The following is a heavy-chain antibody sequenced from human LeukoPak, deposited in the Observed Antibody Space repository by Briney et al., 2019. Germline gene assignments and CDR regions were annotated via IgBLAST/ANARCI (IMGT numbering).Heavy chain of an antibody. V-gene: IGHV1-18*01. CDR1: GYTFTSYG. Sequence: EASVKVSCKASGYTFTSYGISWVRQAPGQGLEWMGWISAYNGNTNYAQKLQGRVTMTTDTSTSTAYMELRSLRSDDTAVYYCARDLLVPADIGLTAFDIWGQGTMVTVSS. CDR2: ISAYNGNT. CDR3: ARDLLVPADIGLTAFDI. D-gene: IGHD2-2*02. J-gene: IGHJ3*02.